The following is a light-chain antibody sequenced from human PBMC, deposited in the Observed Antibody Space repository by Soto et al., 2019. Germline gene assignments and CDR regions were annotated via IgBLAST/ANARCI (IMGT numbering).Light chain of an antibody. CDR3: QSYDISLSASV. V-gene: IGLV1-40*01. J-gene: IGLJ3*02. CDR1: SSNIGAGYD. Sequence: QSVLTQPPSVSGAPGQRVTISCTGSSSNIGAGYDVHWYQLLPGTAPKLLIYGNINRPSGVPDRFSGSKSGTSASLAITGLQADDEADYYCQSYDISLSASVFGGGTKLTVL. CDR2: GNI.